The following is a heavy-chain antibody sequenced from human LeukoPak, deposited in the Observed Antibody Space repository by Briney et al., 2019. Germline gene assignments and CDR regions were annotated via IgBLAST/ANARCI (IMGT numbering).Heavy chain of an antibody. CDR1: GFTFRSYG. Sequence: GGSLRLSCAASGFTFRSYGMHWVRQAPGKGLEWVAFIRYDGSNKYYADSVKGRFTISRDNSKNTLYLQMNSLRAEDTAVYYCARKAYCSGGTCSHYYYVDVWGKGTTVTISS. D-gene: IGHD2-15*01. V-gene: IGHV3-30*02. J-gene: IGHJ6*03. CDR3: ARKAYCSGGTCSHYYYVDV. CDR2: IRYDGSNK.